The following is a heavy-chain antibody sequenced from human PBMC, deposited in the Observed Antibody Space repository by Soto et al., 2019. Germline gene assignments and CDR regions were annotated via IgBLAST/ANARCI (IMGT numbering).Heavy chain of an antibody. J-gene: IGHJ4*02. CDR2: IYFDGITT. D-gene: IGHD1-26*01. Sequence: GGSLRLSCTASGFTFNTHWMHWVRQAPGKGLVWISRIYFDGITTEYADSVKGRLTVSRDNAKNTVDLHVNTLRDEDTAVYYCARGGAMGVDYWGQGTLVTVSS. V-gene: IGHV3-74*01. CDR1: GFTFNTHW. CDR3: ARGGAMGVDY.